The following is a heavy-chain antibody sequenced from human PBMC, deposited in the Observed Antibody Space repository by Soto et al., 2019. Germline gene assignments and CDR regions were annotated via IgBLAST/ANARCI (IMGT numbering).Heavy chain of an antibody. CDR2: IRGSSGST. CDR3: AKMGLRLGGDY. J-gene: IGHJ4*02. V-gene: IGHV3-23*01. Sequence: EVQLLESGGGLVQPGGSLRLSWAASGFTFSSYAMSWVRQAPGKGLEWVSTIRGSSGSTYDADSVKGRFTISRDNSKSTLYLQMNSLRVEDTAVYYCAKMGLRLGGDYWGQGTLVTVSS. D-gene: IGHD3-16*01. CDR1: GFTFSSYA.